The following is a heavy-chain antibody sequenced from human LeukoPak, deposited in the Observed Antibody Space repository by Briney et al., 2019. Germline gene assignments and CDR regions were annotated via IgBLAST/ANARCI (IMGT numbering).Heavy chain of an antibody. D-gene: IGHD5-18*01. CDR1: GFTFSSYG. J-gene: IGHJ6*02. V-gene: IGHV3-30*18. CDR3: AKDILSIGYSYGLVDYYYGMDV. Sequence: PGVSLRLSCAASGFTFSSYGMHWVRQAPGKGLEWVAVISYDGSNKYYEDSVKGRFTISRDNSKNTLYLQMNSLRAEDTAVYYCAKDILSIGYSYGLVDYYYGMDVWGQGTTVTVSS. CDR2: ISYDGSNK.